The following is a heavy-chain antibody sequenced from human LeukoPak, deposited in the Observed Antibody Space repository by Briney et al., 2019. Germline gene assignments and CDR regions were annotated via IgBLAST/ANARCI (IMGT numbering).Heavy chain of an antibody. CDR2: IYYSGST. V-gene: IGHV4-59*08. CDR3: ARPSLDYGGIDAFDF. CDR1: GGSFSSYY. Sequence: SETLSLTCAVYGGSFSSYYWSWIRQPPGKGLEWIGFIYYSGSTNYNPSLKSRVTISVDTSKNQFSLKLSSVTAADTAVYYCARPSLDYGGIDAFDFWGQGTLVTVSS. J-gene: IGHJ3*01. D-gene: IGHD4-23*01.